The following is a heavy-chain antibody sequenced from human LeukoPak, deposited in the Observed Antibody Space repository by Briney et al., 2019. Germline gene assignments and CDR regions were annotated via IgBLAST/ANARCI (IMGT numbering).Heavy chain of an antibody. J-gene: IGHJ3*01. CDR2: IRSTIYGGTT. Sequence: GGSLRLSCTVSGFNFGDFAMSWVRQAPGKGLEWLGLIRSTIYGGTTDYAASVKGRFTISRDDSKSIAYLQMNSLKTEDTAMYYCTRDYPASFDVWGQGTLVTVSS. V-gene: IGHV3-49*04. CDR1: GFNFGDFA. CDR3: TRDYPASFDV.